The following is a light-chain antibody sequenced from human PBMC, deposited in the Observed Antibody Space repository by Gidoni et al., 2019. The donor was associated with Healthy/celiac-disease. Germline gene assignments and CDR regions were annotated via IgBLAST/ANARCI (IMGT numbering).Light chain of an antibody. J-gene: IGLJ2*01. CDR2: SNN. V-gene: IGLV1-44*01. CDR3: AAWDDSLNGRV. Sequence: QSVLTQPPSASGTPGQRVTISCAGSSSNIGSNNVNWYQQLPGTAPKLLIDSNNQRPSGFPDRFSGSKSGTSASLAISGLQSEDEADYYCAAWDDSLNGRVFGGGTKLTVL. CDR1: SSNIGSNN.